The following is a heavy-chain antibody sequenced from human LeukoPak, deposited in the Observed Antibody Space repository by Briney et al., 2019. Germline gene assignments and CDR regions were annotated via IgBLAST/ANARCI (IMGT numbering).Heavy chain of an antibody. CDR3: ARVESGCSSTSCYRGAFDY. J-gene: IGHJ4*02. D-gene: IGHD2-2*01. V-gene: IGHV3-7*01. CDR1: GFTFSSYW. CDR2: IKQDGSEK. Sequence: SGGSLRLSCAASGFTFSSYWMSWVRQAPGKGLEWVANIKQDGSEKYYVDSAKGRFTISRDNAKNSLYLQMNSLRAEDTAVYYCARVESGCSSTSCYRGAFDYWGQGTLVTVSS.